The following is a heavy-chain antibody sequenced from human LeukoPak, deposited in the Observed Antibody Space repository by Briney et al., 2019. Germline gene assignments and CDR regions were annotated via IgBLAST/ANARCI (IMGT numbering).Heavy chain of an antibody. D-gene: IGHD3-16*02. CDR3: ARDGIYDYVWGSYRYTGGIDY. Sequence: ASVKVSCKASGYTFTDYYMYWVRQAPGQGLEWMGWINPNSGGTNYAQKLQGRVTMTTDTSTSTAYMELRSLRSDDTAVYYCARDGIYDYVWGSYRYTGGIDYWGQGTLVTVSS. V-gene: IGHV1-2*02. CDR1: GYTFTDYY. CDR2: INPNSGGT. J-gene: IGHJ4*02.